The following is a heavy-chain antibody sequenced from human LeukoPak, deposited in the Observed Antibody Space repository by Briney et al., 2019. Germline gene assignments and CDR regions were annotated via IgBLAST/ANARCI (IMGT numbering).Heavy chain of an antibody. V-gene: IGHV1-46*01. CDR3: ARPTIFGVVITD. Sequence: ASVKISCKAYGYTFTSYYMHWVRQGPGQGLEWMGIINPSGGSTSYAQKFQGRVTMTTDTSTSTVYMELSSLRSEDTAVYYCARPTIFGVVITDWGQGTLVTVSS. D-gene: IGHD3-3*01. CDR2: INPSGGST. CDR1: GYTFTSYY. J-gene: IGHJ4*02.